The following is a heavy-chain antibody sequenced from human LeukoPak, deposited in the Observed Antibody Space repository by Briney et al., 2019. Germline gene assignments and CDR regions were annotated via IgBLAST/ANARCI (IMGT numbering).Heavy chain of an antibody. CDR3: ARDLMNCSGGSCYYIPVVSGMDV. CDR2: ISSSGSII. CDR1: GFTFSDYY. Sequence: PGGSLRLSCAASGFTFSDYYMSWIRQAPGKGLEWVSYISSSGSIIYYADSVKGRFTISRDNAKNSLYLQMNSLRAEDTAVYYCARDLMNCSGGSCYYIPVVSGMDVWGQGTTVTVSS. D-gene: IGHD2-15*01. J-gene: IGHJ6*02. V-gene: IGHV3-11*01.